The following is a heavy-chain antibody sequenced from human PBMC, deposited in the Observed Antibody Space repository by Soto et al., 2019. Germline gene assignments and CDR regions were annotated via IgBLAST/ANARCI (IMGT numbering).Heavy chain of an antibody. D-gene: IGHD3-3*01. V-gene: IGHV3-30*03. J-gene: IGHJ1*01. CDR1: GFTFSSYG. CDR3: ARDRKKPYYDFWSGYYFSYFQH. Sequence: GGSLRLSCAASGFTFSSYGMHWVRQAPGKGLEWVAVISYDGSNKYYADSVKGRFTISRDNSKNTLYLQMNSLRAEDTAVYYCARDRKKPYYDFWSGYYFSYFQHWGQGTLVTVS. CDR2: ISYDGSNK.